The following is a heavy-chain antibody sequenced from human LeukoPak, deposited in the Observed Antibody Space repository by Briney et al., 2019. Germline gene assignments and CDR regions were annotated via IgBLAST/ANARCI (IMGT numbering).Heavy chain of an antibody. D-gene: IGHD3-22*01. Sequence: SETLSLTCTVSGGSISSYYWSWIRQPPGKGLEWIGYIYYSGSTNYIPSLKSRVTISVDTSKNQFSLKLSSVTAADTAVYYCARDNYYDSSGPTWGQGTLVTVSS. CDR1: GGSISSYY. CDR3: ARDNYYDSSGPT. V-gene: IGHV4-59*01. CDR2: IYYSGST. J-gene: IGHJ5*02.